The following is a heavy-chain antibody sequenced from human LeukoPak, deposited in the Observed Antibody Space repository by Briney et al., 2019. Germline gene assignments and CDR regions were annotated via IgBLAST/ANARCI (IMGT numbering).Heavy chain of an antibody. V-gene: IGHV3-23*01. CDR3: AKDSTYYDFWSGYYGTDAFDI. J-gene: IGHJ3*02. Sequence: PGGSLRLSCAASGFTFSSDAMSGGRQAPGKGLEWVSAISGSGGSTYYAGSVKGRSTISRDNSKNTLYLQMNSLRAEDTAVYYCAKDSTYYDFWSGYYGTDAFDIWGQGTMVTVSS. CDR1: GFTFSSDA. CDR2: ISGSGGST. D-gene: IGHD3-3*01.